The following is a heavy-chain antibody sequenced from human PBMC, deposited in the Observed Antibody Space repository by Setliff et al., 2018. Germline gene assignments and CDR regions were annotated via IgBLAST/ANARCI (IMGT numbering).Heavy chain of an antibody. J-gene: IGHJ6*03. D-gene: IGHD3-3*01. CDR2: INSDGSST. CDR1: GFTFSSYW. V-gene: IGHV3-74*01. Sequence: GASLKISCAASGFTFSSYWMHWVRQAPGKGLVWVSRINSDGSSTSYADSVKGRFTISRDNAKNTLYLQMNSLRAEDTAVYYCARDGGLLQFLEWSRSYMDVWGKGTTVTVSS. CDR3: ARDGGLLQFLEWSRSYMDV.